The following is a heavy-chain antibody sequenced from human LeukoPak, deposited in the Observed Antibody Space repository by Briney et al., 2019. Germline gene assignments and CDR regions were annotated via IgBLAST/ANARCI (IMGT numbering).Heavy chain of an antibody. CDR3: ARTSGSYSR. J-gene: IGHJ4*02. D-gene: IGHD1-26*01. CDR2: IYYSGTP. Sequence: SETLSLTCTVSGGSISSGTYYWGWVRQPPGKGLEWIGTIYYSGTPYYNPSLKSRVTISIDTSKNHFSLKLSSVTAADTAIYYCARTSGSYSRWGQGTLVTVSS. V-gene: IGHV4-39*07. CDR1: GGSISSGTYY.